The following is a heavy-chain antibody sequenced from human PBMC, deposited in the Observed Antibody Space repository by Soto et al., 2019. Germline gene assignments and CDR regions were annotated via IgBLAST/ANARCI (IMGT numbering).Heavy chain of an antibody. V-gene: IGHV1-2*02. CDR2: INPNSGGT. Sequence: ASVKVSCKASGYTFTGYYMHWVRQAPGQGLEWMGWINPNSGGTNYAQKFQGRVTMTRDTSISTAYMELSRLRSDDTAVYYCARDPYYYDSSGSWGQGTLVTVSS. J-gene: IGHJ5*02. D-gene: IGHD3-22*01. CDR1: GYTFTGYY. CDR3: ARDPYYYDSSGS.